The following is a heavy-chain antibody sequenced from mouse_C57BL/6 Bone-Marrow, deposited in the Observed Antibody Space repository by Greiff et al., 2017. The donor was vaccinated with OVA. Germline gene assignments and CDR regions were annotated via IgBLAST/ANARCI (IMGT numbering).Heavy chain of an antibody. J-gene: IGHJ2*01. D-gene: IGHD2-4*01. CDR1: GYSFTDYN. Sequence: VQLKQSGPELVKPGASVKISCKASGYSFTDYNMNWVKQSNGKSLEWIGVINPNYGTTSYNQKFKGKATLTVEQSSSTAYLQLNSLTSEDSAVYYCAREEAYDYDVGYWGQGTTLTVSS. V-gene: IGHV1-39*01. CDR2: INPNYGTT. CDR3: AREEAYDYDVGY.